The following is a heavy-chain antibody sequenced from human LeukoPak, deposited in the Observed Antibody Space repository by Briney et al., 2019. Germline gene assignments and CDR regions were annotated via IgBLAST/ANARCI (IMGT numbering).Heavy chain of an antibody. J-gene: IGHJ5*02. D-gene: IGHD5-18*01. CDR3: ARGVDTGWFDP. Sequence: PSETLSLTCSVSGGSISSYYWSWIRQPAGKGLDWIGRIYSSGSTNYNPSLKSRVTISVDTSKNQFSLKLRSVTAADTAVYYCARGVDTGWFDPWGQGTLVTVSS. V-gene: IGHV4-4*07. CDR1: GGSISSYY. CDR2: IYSSGST.